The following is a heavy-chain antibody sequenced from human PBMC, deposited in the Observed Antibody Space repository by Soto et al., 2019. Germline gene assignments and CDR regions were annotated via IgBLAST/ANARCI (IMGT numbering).Heavy chain of an antibody. Sequence: ASVKVSCKASGYTFTSYGISWVRQAPGQGLEWMGWISAYNGNTNYAQKLQGRVTMTTDTSTSTAYMELRSLRSDDTAVYYCARALLGYCSSTSCYKFDPWGQGNLVTVSS. CDR3: ARALLGYCSSTSCYKFDP. D-gene: IGHD2-2*02. CDR2: ISAYNGNT. J-gene: IGHJ5*02. V-gene: IGHV1-18*01. CDR1: GYTFTSYG.